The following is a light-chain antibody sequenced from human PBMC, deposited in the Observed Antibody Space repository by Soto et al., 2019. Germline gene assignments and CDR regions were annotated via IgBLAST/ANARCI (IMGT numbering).Light chain of an antibody. J-gene: IGLJ1*01. CDR2: DDN. Sequence: QSVLTQPASASAAPGQKVTISCSGSSSNIGGNSVSWYQQLPGTAPKLLIYDDNKRPSGIPDRFSGSKSGTSATLGITGFQTGDEADYYCGSWDSSLSAYVFGTATMV. CDR1: SSNIGGNS. CDR3: GSWDSSLSAYV. V-gene: IGLV1-51*01.